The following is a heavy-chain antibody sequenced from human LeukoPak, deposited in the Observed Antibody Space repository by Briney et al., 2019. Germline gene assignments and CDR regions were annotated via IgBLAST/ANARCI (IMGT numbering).Heavy chain of an antibody. Sequence: SETLSLTCTVSGGSISSSSYYWGWIRQPPGKGLEWIGSIYYSGSTYYNPSLKSRVTISVDTSKNQFSLKLSSVTAADTVVYYCARDLSPPNIAAAGINLGYWGQGTLVTVSS. J-gene: IGHJ4*02. D-gene: IGHD6-13*01. CDR1: GGSISSSSYY. CDR2: IYYSGST. V-gene: IGHV4-39*07. CDR3: ARDLSPPNIAAAGINLGY.